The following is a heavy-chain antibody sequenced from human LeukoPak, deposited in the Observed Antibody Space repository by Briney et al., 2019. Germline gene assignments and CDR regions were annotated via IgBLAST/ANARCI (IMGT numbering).Heavy chain of an antibody. V-gene: IGHV3-53*04. CDR2: IYSGGRT. CDR1: GFTVSNNY. CDR3: ARGARTLSDAFDI. D-gene: IGHD1-14*01. Sequence: GGSLRLSCAASGFTVSNNYMTWFRQAPGKGLEWVSVIYSGGRTDHADSVKGRFSISRLNSKNTLYLQMNSLRDEDTAMYYCARGARTLSDAFDIWGQGTMVIVSA. J-gene: IGHJ3*02.